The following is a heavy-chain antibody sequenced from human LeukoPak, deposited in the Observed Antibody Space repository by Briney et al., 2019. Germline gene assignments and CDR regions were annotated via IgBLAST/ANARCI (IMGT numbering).Heavy chain of an antibody. CDR3: AKEIYGDSTGGRFQQ. D-gene: IGHD4-17*01. J-gene: IGHJ1*01. CDR1: GFTFSSYA. Sequence: GGSLRLSCAASGFTFSSYAMSWVRQAPGKGLEWVSVISGSGGSTYYADSVKGRFTLSGDNSKNTLYLQMNSLRAEDTAVYYCAKEIYGDSTGGRFQQWGQGTLVTVSS. CDR2: ISGSGGST. V-gene: IGHV3-23*01.